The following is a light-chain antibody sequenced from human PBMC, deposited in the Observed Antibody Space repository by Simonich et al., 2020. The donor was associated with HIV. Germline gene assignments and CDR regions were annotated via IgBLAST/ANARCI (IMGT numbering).Light chain of an antibody. Sequence: EIVLTQSPGTLSLSPGERATVSCRASQRVSSSYLAWYQQKPGQAPRLLSSGASSRATVIPDRFSGSGSGTDFTLTISRLEPEDFAVYYCQQYGSSITFGQGTRLEIK. CDR1: QRVSSSY. J-gene: IGKJ5*01. CDR2: GAS. CDR3: QQYGSSIT. V-gene: IGKV3-20*01.